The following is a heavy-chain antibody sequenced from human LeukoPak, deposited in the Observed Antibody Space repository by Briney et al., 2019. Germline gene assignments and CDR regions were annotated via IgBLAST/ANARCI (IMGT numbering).Heavy chain of an antibody. CDR3: ARAPVDMVWFDP. CDR1: GGTFSSYA. D-gene: IGHD5-12*01. J-gene: IGHJ5*02. CDR2: IIPIFGTA. Sequence: SVKVSCKASGGTFSSYAISWVRQAPGQGLKWMGGIIPIFGTANYAQEFQGRVTITADESTSTAYMELSSLRSEDTAVYYCARAPVDMVWFDPWGQGTLVTVSS. V-gene: IGHV1-69*13.